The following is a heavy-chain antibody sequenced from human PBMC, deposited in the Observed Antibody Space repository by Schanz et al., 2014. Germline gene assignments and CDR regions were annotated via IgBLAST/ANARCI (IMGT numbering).Heavy chain of an antibody. Sequence: QVQLRQWGAGLLRPSETLSLTCAVYGGSFSGYYWTWIRQPPGKRLEWIGEISHSGDTNFNPSLKSRVTISVDTSKSQFSLRMNSLTAADTAIYYCARMYINLSQLSAFHYVDNWGPGTLVTVSS. J-gene: IGHJ4*02. CDR1: GGSFSGYY. D-gene: IGHD1-1*01. V-gene: IGHV4-34*01. CDR2: ISHSGDT. CDR3: ARMYINLSQLSAFHYVDN.